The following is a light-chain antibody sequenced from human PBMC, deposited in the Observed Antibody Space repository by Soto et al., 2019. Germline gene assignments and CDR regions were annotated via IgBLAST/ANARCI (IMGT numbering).Light chain of an antibody. J-gene: IGLJ1*01. Sequence: QSVLTQPPSASGTPGQRITISGSGSSSNIRGSDVYWYQQLPGTAPKLLIRQNNQRPSGVPDRFSGSKSGTSASLAISGLRSEDEDDYYCVAWDDSLSGYVFGAGTKVTVL. CDR2: QNN. CDR3: VAWDDSLSGYV. V-gene: IGLV1-47*01. CDR1: SSNIRGSD.